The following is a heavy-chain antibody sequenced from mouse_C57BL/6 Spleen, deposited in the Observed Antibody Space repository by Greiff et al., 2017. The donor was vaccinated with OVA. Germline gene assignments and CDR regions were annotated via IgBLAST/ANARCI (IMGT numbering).Heavy chain of an antibody. J-gene: IGHJ4*01. Sequence: EVKLMESGPGLVKPSQSLSLTCSVTGYSITSGYYWNWIRQFPGNKLEWMGYISYDGSNNYNPSLKNRISITRDTSKNQFFLKLNSVTTEDTATYYCARYHYGSLYYAMDYWGQGTSVTVSS. CDR1: GYSITSGYY. D-gene: IGHD1-1*01. CDR2: ISYDGSN. CDR3: ARYHYGSLYYAMDY. V-gene: IGHV3-6*01.